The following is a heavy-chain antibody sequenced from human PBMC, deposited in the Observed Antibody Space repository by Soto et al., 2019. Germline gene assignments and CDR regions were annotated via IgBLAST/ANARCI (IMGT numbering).Heavy chain of an antibody. Sequence: QVQLVESGGDLVKPGGSLRLSCTASGFTFSDYYMNWIRQAPGKGLEWLSYISPSSSTREYADSVKGRFTITRDNARNSLYLQMDSRRVDDTAVYFCARDAAAHSINDHWGQGTLVTVSS. CDR1: GFTFSDYY. D-gene: IGHD2-21*01. CDR3: ARDAAAHSINDH. CDR2: ISPSSSTR. J-gene: IGHJ5*02. V-gene: IGHV3-11*04.